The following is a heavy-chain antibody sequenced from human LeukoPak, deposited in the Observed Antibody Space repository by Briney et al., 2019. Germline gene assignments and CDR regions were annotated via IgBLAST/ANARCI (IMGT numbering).Heavy chain of an antibody. CDR2: IYYSGST. Sequence: SETLSLTCTVSGGSISSSSYYWGWIRQPPGKGLEWIGSIYYSGSTYYNPSLKSRVTISVDTSKNQFSLKLSSVTAADTAVYYCARVGVDIVVVPAANGIDYWGQGTLVTVSS. CDR3: ARVGVDIVVVPAANGIDY. CDR1: GGSISSSSYY. V-gene: IGHV4-39*07. D-gene: IGHD2-2*03. J-gene: IGHJ4*02.